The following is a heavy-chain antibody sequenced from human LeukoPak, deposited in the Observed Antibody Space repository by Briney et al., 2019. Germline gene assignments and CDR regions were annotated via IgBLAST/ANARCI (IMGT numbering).Heavy chain of an antibody. J-gene: IGHJ4*02. CDR1: GFTVSTYG. CDR3: ATDGPNYNIDH. D-gene: IGHD3-9*01. V-gene: IGHV3-30*02. CDR2: IRYDGSNK. Sequence: PGGSLRLSCGASGFTVSTYGMHWVRQAPGKGLEWVAMIRYDGSNKYYADSVKGRFTISRDNSKNTMYLQMDSLRAEDTAVYYCATDGPNYNIDHWGQGILVTVSS.